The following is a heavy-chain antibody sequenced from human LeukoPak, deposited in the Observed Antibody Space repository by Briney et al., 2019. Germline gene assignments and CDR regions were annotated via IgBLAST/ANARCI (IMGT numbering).Heavy chain of an antibody. D-gene: IGHD2-15*01. V-gene: IGHV1-8*01. CDR1: GYTFTSYD. CDR2: MNPNSGNT. Sequence: ASVKVSFKASGYTFTSYDINWVRQATGQGLEWMGWMNPNSGNTGYAQKFQGRVTMTRNTSISTAYMELSSLRSEDTAVYYCARGYCSGGSCYFGNYYYGMDVWGQGTTVTVSS. J-gene: IGHJ6*02. CDR3: ARGYCSGGSCYFGNYYYGMDV.